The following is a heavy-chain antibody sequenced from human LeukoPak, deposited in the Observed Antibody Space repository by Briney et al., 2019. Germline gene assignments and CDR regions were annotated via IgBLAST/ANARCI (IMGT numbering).Heavy chain of an antibody. CDR1: GFIFGDYA. Sequence: GGSLRLSRTACGFIFGDYAMRWFRQAPGKGLEWVAFIRGKTYGGATEYAASVRGRFTISRDDSKSIAYLQMNSLEIEDTAVYYCTRPLLQGLPYYFDYWGQGTLVTVSS. CDR2: IRGKTYGGAT. V-gene: IGHV3-49*03. J-gene: IGHJ4*02. CDR3: TRPLLQGLPYYFDY.